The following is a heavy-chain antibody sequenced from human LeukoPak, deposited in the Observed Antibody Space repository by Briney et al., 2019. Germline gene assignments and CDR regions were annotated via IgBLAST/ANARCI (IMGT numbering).Heavy chain of an antibody. V-gene: IGHV3-23*01. CDR2: ISGSGGST. J-gene: IGHJ4*02. D-gene: IGHD3-3*01. CDR1: GFTFSSYA. CDR3: AKDEDFWSGYYGY. Sequence: GGSLRLSCAASGFTFSSYAMSWVRQAPGKGLEWVSAISGSGGSTYYADSVKGRFTISRDNSKDTLYLQMNSLRAEDTAVYYCAKDEDFWSGYYGYWGQGTLVTVSS.